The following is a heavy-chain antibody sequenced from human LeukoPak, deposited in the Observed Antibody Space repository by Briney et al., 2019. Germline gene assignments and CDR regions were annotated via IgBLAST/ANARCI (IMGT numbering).Heavy chain of an antibody. Sequence: PSETLSLTCTVSGGSISSYYWSWIRQPPGKGLEWIGYIYYSGSTNYNPSLKSRVTISVDTSKNQFSLKLSSVTAADTAVYYCARLGPVYYYYYMDVWGKGTTVTVSS. D-gene: IGHD7-27*01. V-gene: IGHV4-59*01. CDR2: IYYSGST. CDR1: GGSISSYY. J-gene: IGHJ6*03. CDR3: ARLGPVYYYYYMDV.